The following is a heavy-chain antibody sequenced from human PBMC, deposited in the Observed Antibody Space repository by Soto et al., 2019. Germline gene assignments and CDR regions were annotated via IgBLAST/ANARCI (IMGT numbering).Heavy chain of an antibody. CDR1: GFTFSSYS. CDR3: ARDLYGDYPPYYFDY. Sequence: LRLSCAASGFTFSSYSMNWVRQAPGKGLEWVSSISSSSSYIYYADSVKGRFTISRDNAKNSLYLQMNSLRAEDTAVYYCARDLYGDYPPYYFDYWGQGTLVTVSS. CDR2: ISSSSSYI. V-gene: IGHV3-21*01. J-gene: IGHJ4*02. D-gene: IGHD4-17*01.